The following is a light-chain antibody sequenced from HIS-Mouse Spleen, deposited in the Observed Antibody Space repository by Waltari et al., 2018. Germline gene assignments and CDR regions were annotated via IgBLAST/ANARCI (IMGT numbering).Light chain of an antibody. CDR3: AAWDDSLNGWV. Sequence: QSVLTQPPSASRTPGHRVTTSCPLRSTTIGSNTIHWYQQLPGTAPKLLIYSNNQRPSGVPDRFSGSKSGTSTSLAISGLQSEDEADYYCAAWDDSLNGWVFGGGTKLTVL. V-gene: IGLV1-44*01. CDR1: STTIGSNT. CDR2: SNN. J-gene: IGLJ3*02.